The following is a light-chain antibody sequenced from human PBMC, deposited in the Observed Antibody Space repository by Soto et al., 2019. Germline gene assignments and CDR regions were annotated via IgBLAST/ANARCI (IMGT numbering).Light chain of an antibody. J-gene: IGKJ1*01. CDR1: QSVNSN. CDR2: GAS. V-gene: IGKV3-15*01. Sequence: EIVMTQSPATLSVSPGERATLSCRASQSVNSNLAWYQQKPGQDPRLLISGASTRATGIPARFSGSGSETEFTLTISSLQSEDFAVYYCQQYNNWWTFGQGTKVEMK. CDR3: QQYNNWWT.